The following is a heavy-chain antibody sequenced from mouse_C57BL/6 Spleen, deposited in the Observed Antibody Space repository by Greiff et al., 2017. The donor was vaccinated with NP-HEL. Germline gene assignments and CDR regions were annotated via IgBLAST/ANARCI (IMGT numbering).Heavy chain of an antibody. CDR2: IYPGDGDT. CDR1: GYAFSSSW. D-gene: IGHD1-1*01. V-gene: IGHV1-82*01. J-gene: IGHJ2*01. CDR3: ARETTVVANYFDY. Sequence: VQLVESGPELVKPGASVKISCKASGYAFSSSWMNWVKQRPGKGLEWIGRIYPGDGDTNYNGKFKGKATLTADKSSSTAYMQLSSLTSEDSAVYFCARETTVVANYFDYWGQGTTLTVSS.